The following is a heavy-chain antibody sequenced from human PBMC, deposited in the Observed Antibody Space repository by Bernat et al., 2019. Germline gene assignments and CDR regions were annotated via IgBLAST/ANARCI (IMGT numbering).Heavy chain of an antibody. CDR3: ARDRSYTMDV. J-gene: IGHJ6*02. CDR2: ITGDGSST. V-gene: IGHV3-74*01. Sequence: EVQLVETGGGLVQPGGSLRLSFAASGFTLSTSWMHWVRQAPGKGLVWVSRITGDGSSTIYADSVKGRFTISRDNDKNTLYLQMNNLRAEDTAVYYCARDRSYTMDVWGQGTTVTVSS. D-gene: IGHD4-11*01. CDR1: GFTLSTSW.